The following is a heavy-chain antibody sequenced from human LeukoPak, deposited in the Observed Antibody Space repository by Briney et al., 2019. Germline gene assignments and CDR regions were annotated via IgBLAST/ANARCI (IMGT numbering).Heavy chain of an antibody. CDR2: INSDGSST. D-gene: IGHD3-16*01. CDR1: EFTFSSYW. V-gene: IGHV3-74*03. J-gene: IGHJ4*02. Sequence: GGSLRLSCAASEFTFSSYWMHWVRQLPGKGLVWVSRINSDGSSTTYADSVKGRFTISRDNSKNTLYLQMNSLRAEDTAVYYCARAVSGSSPSDYWGQGTLVTVSS. CDR3: ARAVSGSSPSDY.